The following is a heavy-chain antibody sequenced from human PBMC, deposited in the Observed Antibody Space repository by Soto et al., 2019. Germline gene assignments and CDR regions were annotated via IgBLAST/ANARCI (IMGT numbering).Heavy chain of an antibody. D-gene: IGHD6-13*01. Sequence: QVQLQESGPGLVKTSGTLSLTCAVSGGSVSSSNWWSWVRQPPGKGLEWIGEIYHSGNANHNPSLKSRITMSVDKSKNQLSLILSSVTAADTAVYYCVSGLAAAGRIFDYWGQGTLVTVSS. J-gene: IGHJ4*02. CDR2: IYHSGNA. CDR1: GGSVSSSNW. V-gene: IGHV4-4*02. CDR3: VSGLAAAGRIFDY.